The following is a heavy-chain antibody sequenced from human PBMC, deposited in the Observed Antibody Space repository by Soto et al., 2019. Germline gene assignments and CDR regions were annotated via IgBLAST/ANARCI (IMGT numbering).Heavy chain of an antibody. CDR3: AKGGSPFAECES. CDR1: GFTFSDYW. CDR2: INPDGGEG. V-gene: IGHV3-7*01. D-gene: IGHD3-3*01. J-gene: IGHJ5*02. Sequence: GGSLRLSCAASGFTFSDYWMTWVRQAPGKGLEWVANINPDGGEGFYVDSLKGRFTISRDNAKNSLYLQINGLRVDDTALYYCAKGGSPFAECESWGQGTLVTVSS.